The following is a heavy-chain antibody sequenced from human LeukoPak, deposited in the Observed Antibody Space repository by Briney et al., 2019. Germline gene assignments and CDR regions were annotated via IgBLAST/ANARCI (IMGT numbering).Heavy chain of an antibody. D-gene: IGHD1-26*01. Sequence: SETLSLTCTVSGGSISSYYWSWIRQPPGKGLEWVGYIYYSGNTNYNPSLKSRVTISVDTSKNQFSLRLSSVTAADTAVYYCARGSYRIFDYWGQGNLVTVSS. V-gene: IGHV4-59*01. J-gene: IGHJ4*02. CDR2: IYYSGNT. CDR3: ARGSYRIFDY. CDR1: GGSISSYY.